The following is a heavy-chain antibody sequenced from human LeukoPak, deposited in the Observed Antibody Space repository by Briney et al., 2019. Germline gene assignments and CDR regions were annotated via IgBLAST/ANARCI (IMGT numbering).Heavy chain of an antibody. CDR3: ARGLSSSWPRNWFDP. V-gene: IGHV7-4-1*02. CDR1: GYTFTSYA. Sequence: ASVKVSCKASGYTFTSYAMNWVRQAPGQGLEWMGWINTNTGNPTYAQGFTGRFVFSLDTSVSTAYLQISSLKAEDTAVYYCARGLSSSWPRNWFDPWGQGTLVTVSS. CDR2: INTNTGNP. D-gene: IGHD6-13*01. J-gene: IGHJ5*02.